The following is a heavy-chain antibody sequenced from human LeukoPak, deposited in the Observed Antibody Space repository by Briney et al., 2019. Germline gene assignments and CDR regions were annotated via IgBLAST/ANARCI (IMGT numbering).Heavy chain of an antibody. CDR1: GGSFSGYY. CDR2: INHSGST. CDR3: ARDVDTAMVGSPFNY. D-gene: IGHD5-18*01. Sequence: SETLSLTCAVYGGSFSGYYWSWIRQPPGKGLEWIGEINHSGSTNYNPSLKSRVTISVDTSKNQFSLKLSSVTAADTAVYYCARDVDTAMVGSPFNYWGQGTLVTVSS. V-gene: IGHV4-34*01. J-gene: IGHJ4*02.